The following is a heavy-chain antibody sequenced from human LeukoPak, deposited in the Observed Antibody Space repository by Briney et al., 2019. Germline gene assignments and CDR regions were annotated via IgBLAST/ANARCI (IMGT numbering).Heavy chain of an antibody. Sequence: SETLSLTCTVSGGSISSGGYYWSWIRQPAGKGLEWIGRMYTSGNTNYNPSLKSRATISVDTSKNQFSLELSSVTAADTAVYYCARGLAGYSSRGYWFDPWGQGTLVTVSS. CDR1: GGSISSGGYY. CDR2: MYTSGNT. D-gene: IGHD6-13*01. V-gene: IGHV4-61*02. CDR3: ARGLAGYSSRGYWFDP. J-gene: IGHJ5*02.